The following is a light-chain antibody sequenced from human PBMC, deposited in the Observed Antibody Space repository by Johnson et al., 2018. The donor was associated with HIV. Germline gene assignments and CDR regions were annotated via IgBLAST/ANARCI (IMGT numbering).Light chain of an antibody. CDR2: END. CDR3: GTWDTSLSAGV. Sequence: QSVLTQPPSVSAAPGQKVTISCSGSSSNIGNHYVSWYQHLPGTAPKLLIYENDKRPSGIPDRFSGSKSGTSATLGITGLQTVDEADYYCGTWDTSLSAGVFGTGTRVTVL. CDR1: SSNIGNHY. V-gene: IGLV1-51*02. J-gene: IGLJ1*01.